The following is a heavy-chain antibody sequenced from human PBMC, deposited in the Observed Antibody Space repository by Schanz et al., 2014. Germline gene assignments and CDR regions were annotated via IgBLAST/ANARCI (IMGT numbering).Heavy chain of an antibody. V-gene: IGHV3-30*02. J-gene: IGHJ4*02. D-gene: IGHD6-19*01. CDR2: IRFDASAK. CDR3: VGIHVAVAEAFY. CDR1: GFTVSNNY. Sequence: VQLVESGGGLVQPGGSLRLSCAASGFTVSNNYMSWVRQAPGKGLEWVAYIRFDASAKYYGDSVEGRFTISRDNAKNTLYLQMNSLRPEDTALYYCVGIHVAVAEAFYWGQGALVIVS.